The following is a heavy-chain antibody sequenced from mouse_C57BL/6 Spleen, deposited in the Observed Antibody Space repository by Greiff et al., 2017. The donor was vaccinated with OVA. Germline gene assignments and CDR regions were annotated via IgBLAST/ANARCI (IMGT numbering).Heavy chain of an antibody. V-gene: IGHV5-4*03. CDR1: GFTFSSYA. CDR2: ISDGGSYT. J-gene: IGHJ3*01. Sequence: EVKLVESGGGLVKPGGSLKLSCAASGFTFSSYAMSWVRQTPEKRLEWVATISDGGSYTYYPDNVKGRFTISRDNAKNNLYLQMSHLKSEDTAMYDCARAYYGSSYGWFAYWGQGTLVTVSA. D-gene: IGHD1-1*01. CDR3: ARAYYGSSYGWFAY.